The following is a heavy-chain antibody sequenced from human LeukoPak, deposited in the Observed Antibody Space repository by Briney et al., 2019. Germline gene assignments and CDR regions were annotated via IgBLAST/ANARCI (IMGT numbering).Heavy chain of an antibody. CDR3: ARRVNYYDSRATYYFDY. CDR1: GGSISSSGYY. J-gene: IGHJ4*02. D-gene: IGHD3-22*01. V-gene: IGHV4-39*01. CDR2: IYYSGST. Sequence: PSETLSLTCTVSGGSISSSGYYWGWIRQPPGKGLEWIGSIYYSGSTYYNPSLKSRVTISVDTSKNQFSLKLSSVTAADTAVYYCARRVNYYDSRATYYFDYWGQGTLVTVSS.